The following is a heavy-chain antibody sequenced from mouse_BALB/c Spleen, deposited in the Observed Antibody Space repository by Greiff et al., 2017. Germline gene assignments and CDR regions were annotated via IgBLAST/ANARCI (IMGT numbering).Heavy chain of an antibody. CDR2: ISSGSSTI. Sequence: DVMLVESGGGLVQPGGSRKLSCAASGFTFSSFGMHWVRQAPEKGLEWVAYISSGSSTIYYADTVKGRFTISRDNPKNTLFLQMTSLRSEDTAMYYCARNYDYDGGWFAYWGQGTLVTVSA. V-gene: IGHV5-17*02. D-gene: IGHD2-4*01. CDR3: ARNYDYDGGWFAY. CDR1: GFTFSSFG. J-gene: IGHJ3*01.